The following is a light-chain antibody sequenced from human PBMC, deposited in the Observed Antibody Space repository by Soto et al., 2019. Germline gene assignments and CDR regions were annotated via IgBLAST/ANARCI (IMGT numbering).Light chain of an antibody. CDR1: QSVSSSY. CDR3: QQYGISPGT. CDR2: GSS. V-gene: IGKV3-20*01. J-gene: IGKJ1*01. Sequence: IVLTQSPVTLSLSPGERATLSCRASQSVSSSYLAWYQQRPGQAPRLLIHGSSNRATGIPDRFSGTGSGTEFTLSINRLEPEDFAVYYCQQYGISPGTFGQGTKVDIK.